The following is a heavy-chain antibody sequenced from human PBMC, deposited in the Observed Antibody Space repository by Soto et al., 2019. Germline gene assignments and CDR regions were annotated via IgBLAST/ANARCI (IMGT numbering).Heavy chain of an antibody. D-gene: IGHD3-3*01. Sequence: EVQLLESGGGLVQPGGSLRLSCAASGFTFSSYAMSWVRQAPGKGLEWVSAISGSGGSTYYADSVKGRFTISRDNSKNTLYVQMNSLRAEDTAVYYCAKGSGVLRFLEWLLNDNWGQGTPVTVSS. CDR3: AKGSGVLRFLEWLLNDN. CDR1: GFTFSSYA. J-gene: IGHJ4*02. CDR2: ISGSGGST. V-gene: IGHV3-23*01.